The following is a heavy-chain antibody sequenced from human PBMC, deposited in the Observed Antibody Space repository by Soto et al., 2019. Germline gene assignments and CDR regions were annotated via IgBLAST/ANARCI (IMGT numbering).Heavy chain of an antibody. Sequence: SVKVSCKVSGGSFNSYAISWVRQAPGQGLEWVGGIIPVFRDPDYAQKFQGRVTMTADTSASTAFMELRSLRSDDTAVYYCARDLGFSDFDVHYWGQGTLVTVS. CDR3: ARDLGFSDFDVHY. CDR2: IIPVFRDP. V-gene: IGHV1-69*06. CDR1: GGSFNSYA. D-gene: IGHD2-21*02. J-gene: IGHJ4*02.